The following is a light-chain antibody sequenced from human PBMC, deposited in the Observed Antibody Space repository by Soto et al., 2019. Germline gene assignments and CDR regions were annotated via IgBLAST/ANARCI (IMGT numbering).Light chain of an antibody. V-gene: IGKV1-17*01. CDR2: AAS. CDR1: QGIRND. CDR3: LQHNSGPRT. J-gene: IGKJ1*01. Sequence: DIPMTQSPSSLSASVGDRVTITCRASQGIRNDLSWYQQKPGKAPKRLIYAASSLQSGVPSRLSVSGSGTEFTLTISSLQPEDFATYYCLQHNSGPRTFGQGTKVEIK.